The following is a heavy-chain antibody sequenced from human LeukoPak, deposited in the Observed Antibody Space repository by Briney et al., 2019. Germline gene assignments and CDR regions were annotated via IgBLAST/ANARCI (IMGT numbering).Heavy chain of an antibody. J-gene: IGHJ4*02. CDR2: ISYDGSNK. D-gene: IGHD3-9*01. V-gene: IGHV3-30*04. CDR3: ARDPIYDILFFDY. Sequence: GRSLRLSCAASGFTFSSYAMHWVRQAPGKGLXXXAVISYDGSNKYYADSVKGRFTISRDNSKNTLYLQMNSLRAEDTAVYYCARDPIYDILFFDYWGQGTLVTVSS. CDR1: GFTFSSYA.